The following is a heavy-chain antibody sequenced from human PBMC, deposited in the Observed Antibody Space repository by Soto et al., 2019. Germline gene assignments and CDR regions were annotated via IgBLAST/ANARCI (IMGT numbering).Heavy chain of an antibody. CDR2: IYRSGST. V-gene: IGHV4-4*07. J-gene: IGHJ4*02. Sequence: WTWIRQPAGKGLEWIGRIYRSGSTNYNSSLKSRVTMSVDTSKNQFSLKLTSVTAADTAVYYCARQTTYSSSWYDYWGQGTLVTVSS. CDR3: ARQTTYSSSWYDY. D-gene: IGHD6-13*01.